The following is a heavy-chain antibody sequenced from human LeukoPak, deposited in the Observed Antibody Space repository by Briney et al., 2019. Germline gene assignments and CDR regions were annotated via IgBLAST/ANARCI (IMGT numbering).Heavy chain of an antibody. CDR2: ISSSGSTI. CDR1: GFTFSDYY. CDR3: ARDRVRYFGYYGMDV. V-gene: IGHV3-11*01. J-gene: IGHJ6*02. Sequence: PGGSLRLSCAASGFTFSDYYMSWIRQAPGKGLEWVSYISSSGSTIYYADSVKGRFTISRDNTKNSLYLQMNSLRAEDTAVYYCARDRVRYFGYYGMDVWGQGTTVTVSS. D-gene: IGHD3-9*01.